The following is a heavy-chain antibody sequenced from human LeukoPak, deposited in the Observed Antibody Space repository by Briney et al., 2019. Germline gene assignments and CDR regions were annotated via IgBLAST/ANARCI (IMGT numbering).Heavy chain of an antibody. D-gene: IGHD3-10*01. CDR2: IYPGDSDT. J-gene: IGHJ4*02. V-gene: IGHV5-51*01. Sequence: GESLKISCKGSGYSFTTYWIGWVRQMPGKGLEWMGIIYPGDSDTRYSPSFEGQVTISVDKSSSTAYLQWSSLKASDTAMYYCARQTRDGSGSRGYFFDCWGQGTLVTVSS. CDR1: GYSFTTYW. CDR3: ARQTRDGSGSRGYFFDC.